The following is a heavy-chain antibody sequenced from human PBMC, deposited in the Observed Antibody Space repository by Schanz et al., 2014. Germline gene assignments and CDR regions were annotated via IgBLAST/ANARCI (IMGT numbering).Heavy chain of an antibody. CDR1: GYTFTSHG. CDR3: ARDQSPYTNSSDVRYFDC. CDR2: ITAYNGDT. J-gene: IGHJ4*02. Sequence: QVQLVQSWAEVKGPGASVKVSCKASGYTFTSHGISWVRQAPGQGLEWMGWITAYNGDTNYALKLQGRVTMTTDTSTGTAYMELRSLRSDDTALYYCARDQSPYTNSSDVRYFDCWGQGSRVTVPS. V-gene: IGHV1-18*01. D-gene: IGHD6-6*01.